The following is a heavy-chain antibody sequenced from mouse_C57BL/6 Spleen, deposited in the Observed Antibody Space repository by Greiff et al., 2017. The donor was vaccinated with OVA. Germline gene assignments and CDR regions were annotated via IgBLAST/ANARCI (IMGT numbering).Heavy chain of an antibody. CDR3: ATYDYAMDY. CDR2: INPGSGGT. J-gene: IGHJ4*01. CDR1: GYAFTNYL. Sequence: QVQLQQSGAELVRPGTSVKVSCKASGYAFTNYLIEWVKQRPGQGLEWIGVINPGSGGTNYNEKFKGKATLTADKSSSTAYMQLSSLTSDDSAVYFCATYDYAMDYWGQGTSVTVSS. D-gene: IGHD1-1*01. V-gene: IGHV1-54*01.